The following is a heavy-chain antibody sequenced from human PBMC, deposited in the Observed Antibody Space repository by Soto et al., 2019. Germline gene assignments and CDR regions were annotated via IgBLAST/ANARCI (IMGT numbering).Heavy chain of an antibody. CDR3: AINSITIFGVVIHFDY. CDR2: IYHSGST. J-gene: IGHJ4*02. CDR1: GCSISSSNW. V-gene: IGHV4-4*02. D-gene: IGHD3-3*01. Sequence: SETLSLACSVSGCSISSSNWWSWVRQPPGKGLEWIGEIYHSGSTNYNPSLKSRVTISVDKSKNQSSLKLSSVTAADTAVYYCAINSITIFGVVIHFDYWGQGTLVTVSS.